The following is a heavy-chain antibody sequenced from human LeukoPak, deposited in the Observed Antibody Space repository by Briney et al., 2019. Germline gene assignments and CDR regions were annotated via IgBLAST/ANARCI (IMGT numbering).Heavy chain of an antibody. J-gene: IGHJ4*02. V-gene: IGHV1-46*01. D-gene: IGHD2-21*02. CDR2: INPRGGST. CDR3: ARVGATGATADN. Sequence: ASVKVSCKASGYIFTTYFMHWLRQASGQGPEWMGIINPRGGSTDYAQKFQDRITMTSDTSTSTVYMELKSLKSEDTAVYFCARVGATGATADNWGQGTLVTVSS. CDR1: GYIFTTYF.